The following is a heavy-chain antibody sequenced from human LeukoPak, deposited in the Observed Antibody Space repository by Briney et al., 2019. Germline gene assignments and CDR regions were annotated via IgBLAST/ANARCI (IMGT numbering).Heavy chain of an antibody. J-gene: IGHJ6*03. D-gene: IGHD4-11*01. Sequence: GGSLRLSCAASGFTFSNYYMHWVRQAPGKGLVWVSRIKNDETNTDYADSVKGRSTISRDNAKNTLYLQMNSLRAEDTAVYYCARSASTSYSYMDVWGKGTTVTVSS. CDR3: ARSASTSYSYMDV. V-gene: IGHV3-74*01. CDR1: GFTFSNYY. CDR2: IKNDETNT.